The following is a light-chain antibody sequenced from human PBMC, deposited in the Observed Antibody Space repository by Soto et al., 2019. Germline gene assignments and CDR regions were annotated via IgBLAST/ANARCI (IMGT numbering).Light chain of an antibody. V-gene: IGKV3-20*01. CDR1: QSIRSGD. CDR3: QQYGSSRT. J-gene: IGKJ1*01. CDR2: GAS. Sequence: VVLTQSPGTLSLSPWERAALSCRASQSIRSGDLAWYQQKPGQAPRLLIYGASIGATGIPDRFSGSGSGTDFTLTISRLEPEDFAVYYCQQYGSSRTFGQGTKVDIK.